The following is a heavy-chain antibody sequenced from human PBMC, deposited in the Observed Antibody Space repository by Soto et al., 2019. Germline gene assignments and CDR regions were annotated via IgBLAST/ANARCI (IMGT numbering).Heavy chain of an antibody. CDR1: GYTFFSFW. J-gene: IGHJ4*02. D-gene: IGHD2-2*01. CDR2: IDPGDSSA. V-gene: IGHV5-10-1*01. Sequence: PGESLKISCHGSGYTFFSFWIVWVRQVPGKGLEWVGRIDPGDSSATYSPTFQGHVTISADRSTRSAYLQWRSLRASDTAIYFCARRYSSRADCYSDSWGQGSRVTVSS. CDR3: ARRYSSRADCYSDS.